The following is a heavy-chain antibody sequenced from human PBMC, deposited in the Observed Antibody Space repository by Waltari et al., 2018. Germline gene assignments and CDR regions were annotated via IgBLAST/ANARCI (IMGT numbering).Heavy chain of an antibody. V-gene: IGHV3-72*01. Sequence: EVQLVESGGGLVQPGGSLRLSCAVSGFLFSDHYIDWVRQAPGKGLEWVGRSKNRGANYVTEYAASVQGRFTISRDFSQNSLYLQMNSLRTDDTAVYYCTTSISGAINLYWGQGTLVTVSS. CDR3: TTSISGAINLY. CDR2: SKNRGANYVT. CDR1: GFLFSDHY. D-gene: IGHD3-3*02. J-gene: IGHJ4*02.